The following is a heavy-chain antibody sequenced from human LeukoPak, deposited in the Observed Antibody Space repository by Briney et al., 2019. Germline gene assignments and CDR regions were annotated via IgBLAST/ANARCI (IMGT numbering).Heavy chain of an antibody. CDR3: ARGNKGRTVTAGEDAFDI. CDR2: IIPIFGTA. J-gene: IGHJ3*02. D-gene: IGHD4-17*01. Sequence: GASVKVSCTASGGTFSSYAISWVRQAPGQGLEWMGGIIPIFGTANYAQKFQGRVTITADESTSTAYMELSSLRSEDTAVYYCARGNKGRTVTAGEDAFDIWGQGTMVTVSS. V-gene: IGHV1-69*13. CDR1: GGTFSSYA.